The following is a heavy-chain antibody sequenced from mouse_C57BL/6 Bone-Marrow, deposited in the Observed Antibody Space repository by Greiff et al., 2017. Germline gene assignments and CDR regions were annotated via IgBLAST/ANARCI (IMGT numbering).Heavy chain of an antibody. CDR2: ISYDGSN. Sequence: ESGPGLVKPSQSLSLTCSVTGYSITSGYYWNWIRQFPGNKLEWMGYISYDGSNNYNPSLKNRISITRDTSKNQFFLKLNSVATEDTATYYCARDGNWVYAMDYWGQGTSVTVSS. CDR3: ARDGNWVYAMDY. V-gene: IGHV3-6*01. CDR1: GYSITSGYY. D-gene: IGHD4-1*01. J-gene: IGHJ4*01.